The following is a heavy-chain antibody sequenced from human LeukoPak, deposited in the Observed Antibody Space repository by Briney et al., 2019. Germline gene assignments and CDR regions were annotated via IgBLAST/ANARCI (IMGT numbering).Heavy chain of an antibody. CDR1: GFTISKYW. D-gene: IGHD2-2*01. CDR2: INSDGSMT. J-gene: IGHJ2*01. Sequence: PGGSLRLSCAASGFTISKYWMHWVRQTPGKGLVWVSRINSDGSMTTYADSVKGRFTISRDNDENTLYLQMNSLRGEDTAVYYCARDPQVRPGAKWGYWYFDVWGRGTLVAVSS. V-gene: IGHV3-74*01. CDR3: ARDPQVRPGAKWGYWYFDV.